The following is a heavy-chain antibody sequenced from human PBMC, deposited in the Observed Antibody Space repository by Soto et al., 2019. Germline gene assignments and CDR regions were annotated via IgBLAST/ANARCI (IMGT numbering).Heavy chain of an antibody. CDR3: ARVLIPQRYYYYGMDV. CDR1: GFTFSSYE. D-gene: IGHD1-1*01. V-gene: IGHV3-48*03. J-gene: IGHJ6*02. CDR2: ISSGGTIK. Sequence: GGSLRLSCAASGFTFSSYEMNWVRQAEGKGLEWVSYISSGGTIKYNADSVKGRFTISRDNAKSLLYLQMNSLRAEDTAVYYCARVLIPQRYYYYGMDVWGQGTTVTGSS.